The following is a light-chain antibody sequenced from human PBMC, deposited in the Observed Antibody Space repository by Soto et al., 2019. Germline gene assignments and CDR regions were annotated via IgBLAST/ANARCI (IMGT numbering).Light chain of an antibody. CDR1: QSISSY. V-gene: IGKV1-39*01. CDR3: QSYACYPGS. CDR2: GTS. Sequence: DIQVPQSPSSLFASVAHRVTITCRASQSISSYLNWYQQKPEKAPKSLIYGTSNLESGVPSRFSGSGSGTEYALTIVGLGPEDFATYYGQSYACYPGSFGRGTRLEI. J-gene: IGKJ5*01.